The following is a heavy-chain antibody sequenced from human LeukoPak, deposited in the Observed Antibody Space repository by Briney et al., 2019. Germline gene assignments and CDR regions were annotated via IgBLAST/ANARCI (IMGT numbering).Heavy chain of an antibody. CDR2: IYYSGST. CDR1: GGSVSSGSYY. CDR3: ARDWSGSYSTFDY. V-gene: IGHV4-61*01. J-gene: IGHJ4*01. D-gene: IGHD1-26*01. Sequence: SETLSLTCTVSGGSVSSGSYYWSWIRQPPGTGLEWIGYIYYSGSTNYNPSLKSRVTISVDTSKNQFSLKLSSVTAADTAVYYCARDWSGSYSTFDYWGQGTLVTVSS.